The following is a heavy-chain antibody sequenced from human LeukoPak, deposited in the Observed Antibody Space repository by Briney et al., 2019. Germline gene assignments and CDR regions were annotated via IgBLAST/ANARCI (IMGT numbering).Heavy chain of an antibody. J-gene: IGHJ3*02. D-gene: IGHD4-17*01. CDR2: ISSNGGST. Sequence: GGSLRLSCAASGFTFSSYAMHWVRQAPGKGLEYVSAISSNGGSTYYANSVKGRFTISRDNSKNTLYLQMGSLRAEDMAVYYCARSYGDYDDAFDIWGQGTMVTASS. CDR1: GFTFSSYA. CDR3: ARSYGDYDDAFDI. V-gene: IGHV3-64*01.